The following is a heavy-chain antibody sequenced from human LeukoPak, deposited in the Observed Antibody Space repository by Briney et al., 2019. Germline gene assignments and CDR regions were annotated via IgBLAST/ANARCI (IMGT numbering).Heavy chain of an antibody. D-gene: IGHD3-22*01. CDR1: GFTFGSYA. J-gene: IGHJ4*02. V-gene: IGHV3-23*01. CDR3: AVMHRYYDGSGYWVQ. Sequence: PGGSLRLSCAAPGFTFGSYAMSWVRQAPGKGLEWVSGISTSGGTTSYAESVKGRFTVSRDNPRNTLYMEMNSLRDEDTAVYYCAVMHRYYDGSGYWVQWGQGTLDTVSS. CDR2: ISTSGGTT.